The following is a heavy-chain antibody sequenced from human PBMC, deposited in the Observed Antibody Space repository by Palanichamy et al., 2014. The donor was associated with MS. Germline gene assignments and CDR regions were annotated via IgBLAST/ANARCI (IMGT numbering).Heavy chain of an antibody. CDR1: GFTFSSYW. V-gene: IGHV3-74*01. Sequence: EVQLVVSGGGLVQPGGSLRPSCAASGFTFSSYWMHWVRQAPGKGLVWVSRINSDGSSTSYADSVKGRFTISRDNAKNTLYLQMNSLRAEDTAVYYCARDDGSTYFDYWGQGTLVTVSS. J-gene: IGHJ4*02. CDR3: ARDDGSTYFDY. CDR2: INSDGSST. D-gene: IGHD5-24*01.